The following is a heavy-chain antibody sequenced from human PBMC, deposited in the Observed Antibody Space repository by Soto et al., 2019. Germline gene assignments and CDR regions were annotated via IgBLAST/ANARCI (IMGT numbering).Heavy chain of an antibody. Sequence: QVQLQESGPGLVKPSETLSLTCTVSGDSISNYYWTWMRQPPGKGLEWIGFVYHSGSTNYNPSLKSRVTMSMDTSKRQFSLRLTSVTAADTAVYYCARESGYYDSSGYYDHWGQGALVTVSS. CDR2: VYHSGST. V-gene: IGHV4-59*01. CDR3: ARESGYYDSSGYYDH. D-gene: IGHD3-22*01. CDR1: GDSISNYY. J-gene: IGHJ4*02.